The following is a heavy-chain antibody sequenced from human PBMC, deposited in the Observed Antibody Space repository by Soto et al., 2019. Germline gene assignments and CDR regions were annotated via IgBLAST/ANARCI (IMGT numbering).Heavy chain of an antibody. CDR3: AKHIGILTGTSDY. CDR2: ISGSGDST. CDR1: GFTFSSYG. J-gene: IGHJ4*02. Sequence: EVQLLESGGGLVQPGGSLRLSCAASGFTFSSYGMSWVRQAPGKGLEWVSVISGSGDSTYYADSVKGRFTISRVNSKNTLYLQMNSLRAEDTAVYYCAKHIGILTGTSDYWGQGTLVTVSS. V-gene: IGHV3-23*01. D-gene: IGHD4-17*01.